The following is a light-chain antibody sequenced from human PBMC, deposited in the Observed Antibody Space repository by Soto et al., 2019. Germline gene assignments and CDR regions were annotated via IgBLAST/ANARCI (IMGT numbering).Light chain of an antibody. CDR3: QQRGNWWT. V-gene: IGKV3-11*01. J-gene: IGKJ1*01. Sequence: EIVETQSPATLSLSPGERATLSCRASQSVSSFFAWYQQKPGQSPRLLIYDASNRASGIPARFTGSGSGTDFTLTISSVEPEDSAVYYCQQRGNWWTFGQGTKVDIK. CDR1: QSVSSF. CDR2: DAS.